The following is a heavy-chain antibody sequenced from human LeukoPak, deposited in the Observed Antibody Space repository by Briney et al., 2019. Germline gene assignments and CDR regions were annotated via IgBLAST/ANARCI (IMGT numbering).Heavy chain of an antibody. V-gene: IGHV4-59*08. CDR3: ARGFYSEPFDY. D-gene: IGHD2/OR15-2a*01. J-gene: IGHJ4*02. CDR2: IHFSGST. CDR1: GDSISSYY. Sequence: SETLSLTCTVSGDSISSYYWNWIRQPPGKGPEWIGYIHFSGSTNYNPSLKSRVTMSVDTSKNQFSLKLSSVTAADTAVYYCARGFYSEPFDYWGQGILVTVSS.